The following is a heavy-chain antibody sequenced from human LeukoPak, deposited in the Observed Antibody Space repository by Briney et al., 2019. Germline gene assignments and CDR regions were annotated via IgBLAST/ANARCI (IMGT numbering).Heavy chain of an antibody. CDR3: ARHLGLRLLWFGEPYYFDY. Sequence: GGSLRLSCAASGFTFSSYWMSWVRQAPGKGLEWVANIKQDGSEKYYVDSVKGRFTISRDNAKNSLYLQMNSLRAEDTAVYYCARHLGLRLLWFGEPYYFDYWGQGTLVTVSS. V-gene: IGHV3-7*03. CDR2: IKQDGSEK. D-gene: IGHD3-10*01. CDR1: GFTFSSYW. J-gene: IGHJ4*02.